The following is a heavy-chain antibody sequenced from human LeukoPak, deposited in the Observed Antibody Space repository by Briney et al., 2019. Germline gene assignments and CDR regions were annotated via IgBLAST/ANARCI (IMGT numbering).Heavy chain of an antibody. CDR2: ISGSGGST. Sequence: PGGSPRLSCAVSGFTFSSYAMSWVRRAPGKGLEWVSAISGSGGSTCYADSVKGRFTISRDNSKNTLYLQMNSLRAEDTAVYYCATTYYYDSSGSQYYWGQGTLVTVSS. CDR1: GFTFSSYA. J-gene: IGHJ4*02. V-gene: IGHV3-23*01. CDR3: ATTYYYDSSGSQYY. D-gene: IGHD3-22*01.